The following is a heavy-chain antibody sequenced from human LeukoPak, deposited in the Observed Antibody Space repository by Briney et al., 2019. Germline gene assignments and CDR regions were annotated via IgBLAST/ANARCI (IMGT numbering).Heavy chain of an antibody. CDR3: ARDSRPKSYDYVWGSSD. V-gene: IGHV3-21*01. CDR1: GFTFSSYS. J-gene: IGHJ4*02. D-gene: IGHD3-16*01. Sequence: GGSLRLSCAASGFTFSSYSMNWVRQAPGKGLEWVSSISRSSSYIYYADSVKGRFTISRDNAKNSLYLQMNSLRAEDTAVYYCARDSRPKSYDYVWGSSDWGQGTLVTVSS. CDR2: ISRSSSYI.